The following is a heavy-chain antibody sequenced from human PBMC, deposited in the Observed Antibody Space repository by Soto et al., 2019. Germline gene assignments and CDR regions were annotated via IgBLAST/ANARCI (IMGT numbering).Heavy chain of an antibody. CDR2: IRPSGGAT. CDR1: GYTFTNYY. Sequence: ASVKVSCKASGYTFTNYYMHWMRQAPGQGLEWMGIIRPSGGATGYAQKFQGRVTMTRDTSTSTVHMELSSLISEDTAVYYCSREPPEGHRFDYWGQGTPVTVSS. V-gene: IGHV1-46*03. J-gene: IGHJ4*02. CDR3: SREPPEGHRFDY.